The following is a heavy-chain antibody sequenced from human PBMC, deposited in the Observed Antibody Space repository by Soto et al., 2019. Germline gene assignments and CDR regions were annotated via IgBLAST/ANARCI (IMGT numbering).Heavy chain of an antibody. Sequence: PSLAVSHPCTVLEASVGDVACYRGRVRQRPERGLEWIGYVYESGYTYYNMSLKRRLTLSLDRSNNQFSLGLTSVTAADTAVYYCVRALRHTAMVYPLFDPWGQGTLVTVSS. CDR2: VYESGYT. D-gene: IGHD5-18*01. CDR3: VRALRHTAMVYPLFDP. V-gene: IGHV4-31*03. CDR1: EASVGDVACY. J-gene: IGHJ5*02.